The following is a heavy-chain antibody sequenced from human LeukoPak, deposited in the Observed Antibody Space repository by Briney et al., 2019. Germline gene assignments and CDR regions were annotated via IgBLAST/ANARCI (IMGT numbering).Heavy chain of an antibody. V-gene: IGHV3-23*01. D-gene: IGHD3-16*01. Sequence: GGSLRLSCAASGFTFSSYAMSWVRQAPGKGLEWVSAISISGGSTYYADSVKGRFTISRDNSKNTLYLQMNSLRAEDTAVYYCARGSDYVWGSTNSGNDYWGQGTLVTVSS. CDR3: ARGSDYVWGSTNSGNDY. CDR1: GFTFSSYA. J-gene: IGHJ4*02. CDR2: ISISGGST.